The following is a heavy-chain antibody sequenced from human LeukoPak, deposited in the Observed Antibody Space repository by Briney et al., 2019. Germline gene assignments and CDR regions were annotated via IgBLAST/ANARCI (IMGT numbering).Heavy chain of an antibody. CDR1: RFTFSNYA. V-gene: IGHV3-30-3*01. J-gene: IGHJ4*02. CDR2: FSYDGSSK. Sequence: GGSLRLSCTGSRFTFSNYAMHWVRQAPGKGLEWVAVFSYDGSSKYYADSVKGRFTISRDNSKNTLYLQMSSLRAEDTALYYCARCKSSTSGYDWILDSWGQGTLVTVSS. D-gene: IGHD5-12*01. CDR3: ARCKSSTSGYDWILDS.